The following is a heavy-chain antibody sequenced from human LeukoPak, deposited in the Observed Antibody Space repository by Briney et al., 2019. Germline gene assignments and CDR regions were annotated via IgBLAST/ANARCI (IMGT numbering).Heavy chain of an antibody. J-gene: IGHJ6*03. CDR1: GYTFTSYG. V-gene: IGHV1-18*01. CDR3: ARMGINYYYYYMDV. CDR2: ISAYNGNT. Sequence: ASVKVSCRASGYTFTSYGISWVRQAPGQGLEWMGWISAYNGNTNYAQKLQGRVTMTTDTSTSTAYMELRSLRSDDTAVYYCARMGINYYYYYMDVWGKGTTVTVSS. D-gene: IGHD7-27*01.